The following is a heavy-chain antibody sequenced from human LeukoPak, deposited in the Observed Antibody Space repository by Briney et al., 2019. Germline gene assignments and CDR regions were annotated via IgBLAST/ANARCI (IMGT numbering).Heavy chain of an antibody. CDR3: ARDGHRMYYYGSSDYRFDY. J-gene: IGHJ4*02. CDR2: IYHSGRT. CDR1: GYSISSGYY. D-gene: IGHD3-22*01. Sequence: SETLSLTCTVSGYSISSGYYWGWIRQPPGKGLEWIGSIYHSGRTFYNPSLKSRVTISVDTSKNQFSLKLTSVTAADTAVYYCARDGHRMYYYGSSDYRFDYWGQGTLVTVSS. V-gene: IGHV4-38-2*02.